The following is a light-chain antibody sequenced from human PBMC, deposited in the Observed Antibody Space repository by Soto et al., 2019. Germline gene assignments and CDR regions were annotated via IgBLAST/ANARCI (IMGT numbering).Light chain of an antibody. J-gene: IGLJ2*01. Sequence: QSVLTQPASVSGSPGQSITISCTGISSDVGSYNLVSWYQQHPGKAPKVMIYEGSKRPSGVSHRLSGSRPGNTASRTISGPQAEDEAHYYCSSYAGSSTHVVFGGGTKLTVL. CDR2: EGS. V-gene: IGLV2-23*01. CDR1: SSDVGSYNL. CDR3: SSYAGSSTHVV.